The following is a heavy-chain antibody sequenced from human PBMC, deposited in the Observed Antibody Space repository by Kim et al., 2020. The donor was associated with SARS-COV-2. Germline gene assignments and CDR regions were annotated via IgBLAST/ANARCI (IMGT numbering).Heavy chain of an antibody. V-gene: IGHV4-61*01. CDR3: ARAGYYDYVWGSYRLVPYAFDI. CDR1: GGSVSSGSYY. Sequence: SETLSLTCTVSGGSVSSGSYYWSWIRQPPGKGLEWIGYIYYSGSTNYNPSLKSRVTISVDTSKNQFSLKLSSVTAADTAVYYCARAGYYDYVWGSYRLVPYAFDIWGQGTMVTVSS. CDR2: IYYSGST. D-gene: IGHD3-16*02. J-gene: IGHJ3*02.